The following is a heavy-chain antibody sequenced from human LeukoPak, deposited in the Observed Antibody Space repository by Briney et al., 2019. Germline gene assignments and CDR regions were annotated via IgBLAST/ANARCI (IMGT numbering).Heavy chain of an antibody. CDR1: RVTLCSYG. CDR3: ARPWREGGMDV. V-gene: IGHV3-33*01. Sequence: VRSPRLSPAPSRVTLCSYGMRAVRHAPGKGVEWLPVIWYDGINKYSADSGKGRFSNPRDNSKNPLYLQMNSMRAEEMAVDYCARPWREGGMDVWGQGTTVTVSS. CDR2: IWYDGINK. J-gene: IGHJ6*02.